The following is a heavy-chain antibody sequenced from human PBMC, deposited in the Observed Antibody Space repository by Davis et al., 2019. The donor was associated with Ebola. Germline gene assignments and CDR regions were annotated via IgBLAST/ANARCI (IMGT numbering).Heavy chain of an antibody. Sequence: GESLKISCAASGFTFSSYSMNWVRQAPGKGLEWVSYISSSSSTIYYADSVKGRFTISRDNAKNSLYLQMNSLRDEDTAVYYCARDIISIGGYDDYWGQGTLVTVSS. CDR1: GFTFSSYS. J-gene: IGHJ4*02. D-gene: IGHD3-10*01. CDR2: ISSSSSTI. CDR3: ARDIISIGGYDDY. V-gene: IGHV3-48*02.